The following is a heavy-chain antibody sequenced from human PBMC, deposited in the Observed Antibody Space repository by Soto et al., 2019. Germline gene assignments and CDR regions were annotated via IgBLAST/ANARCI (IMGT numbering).Heavy chain of an antibody. D-gene: IGHD3-22*01. V-gene: IGHV4-30-2*01. CDR3: ARTFYYDSSGYYYVFFDV. J-gene: IGHJ4*02. Sequence: QLRLQESGSRLVKSSQTLSLTCAVSGGSISSDGYSWSWIRQPPGKGLEWLGHIYHSGSSYYTPSLRSRVTMSIDTSKNQLALMLSSVTAADTAVYFCARTFYYDSSGYYYVFFDVWGQGTLITVSS. CDR2: IYHSGSS. CDR1: GGSISSDGYS.